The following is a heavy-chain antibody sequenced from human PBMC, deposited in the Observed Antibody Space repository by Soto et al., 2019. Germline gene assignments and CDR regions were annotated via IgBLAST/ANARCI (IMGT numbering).Heavy chain of an antibody. V-gene: IGHV3-23*01. D-gene: IGHD2-21*01. CDR2: ISGSGGTT. CDR1: GCRFHTYA. CDR3: AKGFIVVVIAIRADDNLDV. Sequence: LSRSSPAPGCRFHTYAMNWVRCAAGKGLEWVASISGSGGTTYYADSVKGRLTVSRDTSKNTLFLHMNSLSAEDTAVYYCAKGFIVVVIAIRADDNLDVWGQGTMVTVSS. J-gene: IGHJ3*01.